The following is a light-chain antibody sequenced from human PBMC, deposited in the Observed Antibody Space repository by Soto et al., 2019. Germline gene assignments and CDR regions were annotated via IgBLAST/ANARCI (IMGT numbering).Light chain of an antibody. CDR3: SSYTSSSTYV. J-gene: IGLJ1*01. V-gene: IGLV2-18*02. Sequence: QSVLTQPPSVSGSPGQSVAISCTGTGSDVGTYNRVSWYQQPPGTAPKLMIYDVSDRPSGVPDRFSGSKSGNTASLTISGLQAEDDADYYCSSYTSSSTYVFGTGTKLTVL. CDR1: GSDVGTYNR. CDR2: DVS.